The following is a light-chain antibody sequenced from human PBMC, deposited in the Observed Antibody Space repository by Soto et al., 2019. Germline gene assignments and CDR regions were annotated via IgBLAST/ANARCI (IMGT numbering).Light chain of an antibody. Sequence: QSALTQPASVSGSPGQSITISCTGTSNDVGNYNYVSWYQQHPGKAPKLMIYDVSRRPSGVPDRFSGSKSGNTASLTISGLQAEDEADYYCCSYAGSYTWVFGGGTKVTVL. CDR1: SNDVGNYNY. CDR3: CSYAGSYTWV. V-gene: IGLV2-11*01. J-gene: IGLJ3*02. CDR2: DVS.